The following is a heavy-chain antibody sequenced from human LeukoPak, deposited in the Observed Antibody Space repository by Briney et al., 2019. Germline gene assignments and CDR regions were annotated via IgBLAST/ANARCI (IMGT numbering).Heavy chain of an antibody. Sequence: GGSLRLSCAASGFTFSNYEMNWVRQAPGKGLEWVSYISSSGTTKYYADSVKGRFTISRDNAKNSLYLQMNRLRAEDTAIYYCAREGLSSGGYYFDYWGQGTLVTVSS. CDR3: AREGLSSGGYYFDY. CDR1: GFTFSNYE. J-gene: IGHJ4*02. V-gene: IGHV3-48*03. D-gene: IGHD6-19*01. CDR2: ISSSGTTK.